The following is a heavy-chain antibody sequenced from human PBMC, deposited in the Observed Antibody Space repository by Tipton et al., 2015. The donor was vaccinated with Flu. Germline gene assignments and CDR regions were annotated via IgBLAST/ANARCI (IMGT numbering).Heavy chain of an antibody. CDR3: AREIGGSSCFVYYYGMDV. V-gene: IGHV3-48*03. Sequence: SLRLSCAASGFTFSSYEMNWVRQAPGKGLEWVSYISSSGSTIYYADSVKGRFTISRDNAKNSLYLQMNSLRAEDTAVYYCAREIGGSSCFVYYYGMDVWGQGTTVPVSS. CDR1: GFTFSSYE. CDR2: ISSSGSTI. D-gene: IGHD6-13*01. J-gene: IGHJ6*02.